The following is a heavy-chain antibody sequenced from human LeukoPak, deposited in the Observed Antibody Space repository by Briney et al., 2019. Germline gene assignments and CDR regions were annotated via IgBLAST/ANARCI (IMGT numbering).Heavy chain of an antibody. CDR1: GGSISSSSYY. V-gene: IGHV4-39*07. CDR3: ARAGDFDY. Sequence: SETLSLTCTVSGGSISSSSYYWSWIRQPPGEGLEWIGEINHSGSTNYNPSLKSRVTISVDTSKNQFSLKLSSVTAADTAVYYCARAGDFDYWGQGTLVTVSS. J-gene: IGHJ4*02. CDR2: INHSGST. D-gene: IGHD3-10*01.